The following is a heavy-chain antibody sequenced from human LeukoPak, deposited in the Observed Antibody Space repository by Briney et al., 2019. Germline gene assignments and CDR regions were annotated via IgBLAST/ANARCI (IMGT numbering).Heavy chain of an antibody. CDR1: GFTFSSYS. CDR2: ISSSSSYI. CDR3: ARQKRGYYFDY. Sequence: GESLRLSCAASGFTFSSYSMNWVRQAPGKGLEWVSSISSSSSYIYYADSVKGRFTISRDNAKNSLYLQMNSLRAEDTAVYYCARQKRGYYFDYWGQGTPVTVSS. V-gene: IGHV3-21*01. J-gene: IGHJ4*02.